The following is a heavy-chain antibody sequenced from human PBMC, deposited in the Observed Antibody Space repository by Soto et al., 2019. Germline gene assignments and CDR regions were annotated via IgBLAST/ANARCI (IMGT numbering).Heavy chain of an antibody. V-gene: IGHV3-21*01. D-gene: IGHD2-2*01. CDR3: ARDPRLQLLQDYYYGLDV. Sequence: GGSLRLSCAASGFTFSTYSMNWVRQAPGKGLEWVSSISSSSSYIYYADSVTGRFTISRDNAKNSLYLQMNSLRAEDTAVYYCARDPRLQLLQDYYYGLDVWGQGTTVTVSS. CDR2: ISSSSSYI. J-gene: IGHJ6*02. CDR1: GFTFSTYS.